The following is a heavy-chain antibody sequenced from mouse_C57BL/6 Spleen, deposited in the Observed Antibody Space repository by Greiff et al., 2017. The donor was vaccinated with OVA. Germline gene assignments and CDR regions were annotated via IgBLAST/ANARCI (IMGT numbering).Heavy chain of an antibody. V-gene: IGHV1-69*01. CDR1: GYTFTSYW. CDR3: ARGAEGWDY. CDR2: IDPSDSYT. Sequence: VQLQQPGAELVMPGASVKLSCKASGYTFTSYWMHWVKQRPGQGLEWIGEIDPSDSYTNYNQKFKGKSTLTVDKSSSTAYMQLSSLTSEDSAVYYCARGAEGWDYWGQGTTLTVSS. J-gene: IGHJ2*01.